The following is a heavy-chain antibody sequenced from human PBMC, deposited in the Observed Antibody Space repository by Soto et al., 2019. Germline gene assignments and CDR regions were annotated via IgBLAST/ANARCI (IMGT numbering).Heavy chain of an antibody. Sequence: PGGSLRLSCAASGFTFSSYWMHWVRQAPGKGLVWVSRINSNGSSTSYADSVKGRFTISRDNAKNTLYLQMNSLRAEDTAVYYCARVTGSSWLDYWGQGTLVTVSS. CDR3: ARVTGSSWLDY. V-gene: IGHV3-74*01. D-gene: IGHD6-13*01. J-gene: IGHJ4*02. CDR1: GFTFSSYW. CDR2: INSNGSST.